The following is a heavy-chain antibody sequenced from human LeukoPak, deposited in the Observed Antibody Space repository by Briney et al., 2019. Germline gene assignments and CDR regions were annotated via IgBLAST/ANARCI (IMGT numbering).Heavy chain of an antibody. J-gene: IGHJ3*02. CDR3: ARDLGLGAFDI. Sequence: PGGSLRLSCAASGFTFSSYSMNWVRQAPGKGLEWVSSISSSSSSYIYYADSVKGRFTISRDNAKNSLYLQMNSLRAEDTAVYYCARDLGLGAFDIWGQGTMVTVSS. D-gene: IGHD3-16*01. CDR1: GFTFSSYS. V-gene: IGHV3-21*01. CDR2: ISSSSSSYI.